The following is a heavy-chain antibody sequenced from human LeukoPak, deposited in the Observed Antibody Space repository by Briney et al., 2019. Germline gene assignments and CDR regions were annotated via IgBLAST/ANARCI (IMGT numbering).Heavy chain of an antibody. CDR2: ISGSGGST. V-gene: IGHV3-23*01. Sequence: QAGGSLRLSCAASGFTFSSYAMSWVRQAPGKGLEWVSAISGSGGSTYYADSEKGRFTISRDNSKNTLYLQMNSLRAEDTAVYYCAKTPPRASYCTGGVCYWDYWGQGTLVTVSS. CDR3: AKTPPRASYCTGGVCYWDY. D-gene: IGHD2-8*02. J-gene: IGHJ4*02. CDR1: GFTFSSYA.